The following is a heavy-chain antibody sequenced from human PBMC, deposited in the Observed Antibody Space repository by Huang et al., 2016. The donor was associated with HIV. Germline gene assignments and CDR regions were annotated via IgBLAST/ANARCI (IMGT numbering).Heavy chain of an antibody. CDR3: AHTDIPEANYDILTGYWDY. D-gene: IGHD3-9*01. J-gene: IGHJ4*02. CDR1: GFSLSTGGVG. CDR2: IYWDDEK. V-gene: IGHV2-5*02. Sequence: QITLKESGPTLVKPTQTLTLTCTFSGFSLSTGGVGVGWSRQPPGKALEWLAVIYWDDEKRDSPSLKSRLTITKDTSKNQVVLTMTNMDPVDTATYYCAHTDIPEANYDILTGYWDYWGQGTLVTVSS.